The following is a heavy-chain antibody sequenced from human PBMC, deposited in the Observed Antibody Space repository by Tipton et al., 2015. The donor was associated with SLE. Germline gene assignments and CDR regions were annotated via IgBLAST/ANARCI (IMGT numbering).Heavy chain of an antibody. V-gene: IGHV1-18*01. Sequence: QVQLVQSGPEVKKPGASVKVSCKASGYTFTSYGISWVRQAPGQGLEWMGWISAYNGNTNYAQKLQGRVTMTTDTSTSTAYMELRSLRSDDTAVYYCASPGYCSSTSCYTRGAFDIWGQGTMVTVSS. CDR1: GYTFTSYG. D-gene: IGHD2-2*02. CDR2: ISAYNGNT. J-gene: IGHJ3*02. CDR3: ASPGYCSSTSCYTRGAFDI.